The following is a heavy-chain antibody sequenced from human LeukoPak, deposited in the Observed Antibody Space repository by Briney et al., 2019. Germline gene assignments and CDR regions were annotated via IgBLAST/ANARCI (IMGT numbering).Heavy chain of an antibody. CDR1: GGTFSSYA. CDR3: ARGFGYSSGWSSIGMDV. D-gene: IGHD6-19*01. V-gene: IGHV1-69*17. J-gene: IGHJ6*02. CDR2: IIPIFGIA. Sequence: ASVKVSCKASGGTFSSYAISWVRQAPGQGLEWMGGIIPIFGIANYAQKLQGRVTITADKSTSTAYMELSSLRSEDTALYYCARGFGYSSGWSSIGMDVWGQGTTVTVSS.